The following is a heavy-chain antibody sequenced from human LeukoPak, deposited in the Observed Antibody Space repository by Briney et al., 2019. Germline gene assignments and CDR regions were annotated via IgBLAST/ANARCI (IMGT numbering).Heavy chain of an antibody. Sequence: PSETLSLTCAVYGGSFSGYYWSWIRQPPGKGLEWIGEINHSGSTNYNPSLKSRVTMSVDTSKNQFSLKLSSVTAADTAVYYCARDSAWISGWDYYYMDVWGKGTTVTISS. D-gene: IGHD6-19*01. CDR1: GGSFSGYY. J-gene: IGHJ6*03. CDR3: ARDSAWISGWDYYYMDV. V-gene: IGHV4-34*01. CDR2: INHSGST.